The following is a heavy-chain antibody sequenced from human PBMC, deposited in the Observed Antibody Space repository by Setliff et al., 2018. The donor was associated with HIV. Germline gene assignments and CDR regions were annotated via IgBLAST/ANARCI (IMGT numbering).Heavy chain of an antibody. CDR1: GFNFGRFA. CDR2: ISYDGRNK. J-gene: IGHJ4*02. V-gene: IGHV3-30*04. Sequence: GGSLRLSCAASGFNFGRFALHWVRQPPGKGLEWLAVISYDGRNKYYADTVKGRFTISRDNGESTLFLQMNSLRTEDRAVYYCARVQRGEAVAAPFDYWGQGTLVTVSS. D-gene: IGHD6-19*01. CDR3: ARVQRGEAVAAPFDY.